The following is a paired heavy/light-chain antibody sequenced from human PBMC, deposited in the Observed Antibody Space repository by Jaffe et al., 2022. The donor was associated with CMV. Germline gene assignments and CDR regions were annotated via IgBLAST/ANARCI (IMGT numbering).Light chain of an antibody. CDR3: QQFNNWPPIT. CDR2: LAS. Sequence: EVLMTQSPATLSVSPGERATLSCRASQSVGTNLAWYQQKPGQAPRLLIYLASTRATDIPARFSGSGSGTEFTLTISSLQSEDFAVYYCQQFNNWPPITFGQGTRLDVK. V-gene: IGKV3-15*01. CDR1: QSVGTN. J-gene: IGKJ5*01.
Heavy chain of an antibody. CDR1: GFTFSDYW. V-gene: IGHV3-7*03. J-gene: IGHJ4*02. CDR2: IKSDGSEK. Sequence: EVQLVESGGGLVQPGGSLRVSCAVSGFTFSDYWMSWVRQAPGKGLEWVASIKSDGSEKYHVDSVKGRFTVSRDNAKKSVDLQMNSLRVEDTALYYCARGHYGLDYWGQGTLVTVSS. CDR3: ARGHYGLDY. D-gene: IGHD4-17*01.